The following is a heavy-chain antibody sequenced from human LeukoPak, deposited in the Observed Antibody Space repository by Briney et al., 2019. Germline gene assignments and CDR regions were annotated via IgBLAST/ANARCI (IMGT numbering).Heavy chain of an antibody. CDR1: GFTFSSYG. CDR3: ARGFRKIMDV. CDR2: IRYDGSNK. V-gene: IGHV3-30*02. D-gene: IGHD3-3*01. J-gene: IGHJ6*03. Sequence: PGGSLRLSCAASGFTFSSYGMHWVRQAPGKGLEWVAFIRYDGSNKYYADSVKGRFTISRDNAKNSLYLQMNSLRAEDTAVYYCARGFRKIMDVWGRGTTVTISS.